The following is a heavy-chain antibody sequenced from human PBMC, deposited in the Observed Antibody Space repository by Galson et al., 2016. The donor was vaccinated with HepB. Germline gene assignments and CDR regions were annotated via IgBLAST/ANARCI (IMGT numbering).Heavy chain of an antibody. CDR2: ISSSSVYI. Sequence: SLRLSCAVSGFTLSNYRIDWVRQAPGKGLEWVSCISSSSVYIWYADSVRGRFTNSRDNAKNSLYLQMDSLQAEDTAVYYCARGDGFNTPFFDSWGQGTLVTVSS. CDR1: GFTLSNYR. J-gene: IGHJ4*02. D-gene: IGHD5-24*01. V-gene: IGHV3-21*01. CDR3: ARGDGFNTPFFDS.